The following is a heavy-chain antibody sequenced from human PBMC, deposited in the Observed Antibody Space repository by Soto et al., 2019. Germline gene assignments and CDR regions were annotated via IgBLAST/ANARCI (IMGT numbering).Heavy chain of an antibody. Sequence: QVQLVQSGAEVKKPGASVKVSCKASGYTFTSYGISWVRQAPGQGHEWMGRISTYNGNTNYVQKLQGRVTMTTDTSTNTAYMELRSLRYDDTAVYYCARDPGYSTTWHQAFDIWGQGTMVTVSS. D-gene: IGHD6-13*01. CDR1: GYTFTSYG. CDR2: ISTYNGNT. V-gene: IGHV1-18*01. J-gene: IGHJ3*02. CDR3: ARDPGYSTTWHQAFDI.